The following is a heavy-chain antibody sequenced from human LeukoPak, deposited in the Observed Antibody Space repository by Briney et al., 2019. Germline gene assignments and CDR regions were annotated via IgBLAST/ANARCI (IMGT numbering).Heavy chain of an antibody. V-gene: IGHV3-74*01. J-gene: IGHJ5*02. CDR3: ARDLGQYYDTSDNRFDP. CDR2: INSDGINT. CDR1: GFTFSNYW. Sequence: GGSLRLSCAASGFTFSNYWMRWVRQAPGKGLVWVSRINSDGINTSYADSVKGRFTISRDNAKNTLNLQMNSLRAEDTAVYYCARDLGQYYDTSDNRFDPWGQGTLVTVSS. D-gene: IGHD3-22*01.